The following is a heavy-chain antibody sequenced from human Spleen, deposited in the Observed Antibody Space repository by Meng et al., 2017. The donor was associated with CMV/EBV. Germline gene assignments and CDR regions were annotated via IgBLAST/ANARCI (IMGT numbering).Heavy chain of an antibody. D-gene: IGHD3-10*01. V-gene: IGHV4-30-4*08. CDR3: VRDSSYYGSGTYFFEY. CDR2: IYYTGNA. J-gene: IGHJ4*02. CDR1: GDSISSGDHY. Sequence: SETLSLTCAVSGDSISSGDHYWSWIRQPPGKGLEWMGYIYYTGNARYTPSLESRLTISVDTSKNQFSLKLSSVTAADTAVYYCVRDSSYYGSGTYFFEYWGQGAQVTVSS.